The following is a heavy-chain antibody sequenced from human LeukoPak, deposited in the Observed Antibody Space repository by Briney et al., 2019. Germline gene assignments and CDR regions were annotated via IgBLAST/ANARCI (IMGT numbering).Heavy chain of an antibody. D-gene: IGHD3/OR15-3a*01. CDR3: AKGRWGLTINNFDL. J-gene: IGHJ3*01. Sequence: GGSLRLSCAASEFSVGSNYMTWVRQAPGKGLEWVSLIYSGGSTYYADSVKGRFTISRDSSKNTLYLQMNSLGGEDTALYYCAKGRWGLTINNFDLWGQGTMVTVSS. CDR2: IYSGGST. CDR1: EFSVGSNY. V-gene: IGHV3-53*01.